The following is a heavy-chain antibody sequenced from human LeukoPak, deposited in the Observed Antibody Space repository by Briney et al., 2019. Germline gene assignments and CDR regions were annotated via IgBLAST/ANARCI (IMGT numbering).Heavy chain of an antibody. CDR3: ARTAVNYYDSSGYPDY. CDR1: GYSFTSYW. CDR2: IYPGDSDT. D-gene: IGHD3-22*01. V-gene: IGHV5-51*01. Sequence: GESLKISCKGSGYSFTSYWIGWVRQMPGKGLEWMGIIYPGDSDTRYSPSFQGQVTISADKSISTACLQWSSLKASDTAMYYCARTAVNYYDSSGYPDYWGQGTLVTVSS. J-gene: IGHJ4*02.